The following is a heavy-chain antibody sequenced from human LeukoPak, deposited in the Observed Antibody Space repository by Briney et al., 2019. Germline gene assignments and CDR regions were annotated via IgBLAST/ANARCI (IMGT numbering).Heavy chain of an antibody. V-gene: IGHV3-30*02. D-gene: IGHD5-12*01. CDR1: GFTFSSHG. CDR2: IRYDGSSK. J-gene: IGHJ4*02. CDR3: ATPLVAGRGRFDF. Sequence: GGSLRLSCAASGFTFSSHGIHWVRQAPGKGLEWVAFIRYDGSSKYNADSVKGRFTISRDNSKNTVYLQMNSLRAEDTAVYYCATPLVAGRGRFDFWGQGTLVTVSS.